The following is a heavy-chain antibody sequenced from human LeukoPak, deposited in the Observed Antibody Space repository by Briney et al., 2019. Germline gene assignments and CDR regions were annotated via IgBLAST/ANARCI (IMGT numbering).Heavy chain of an antibody. CDR1: GGSISSSSYY. D-gene: IGHD3-9*01. V-gene: IGHV4-39*01. CDR3: ASGPIWAFDI. J-gene: IGHJ3*02. CDR2: IYYSGST. Sequence: PSETLSLTCTVSGGSISSSSYYWGWIRQPPGKGLEWIGSIYYSGSTYYNPSLKSRVTISVDTSKNQFSLKLSSVTAADTAVYYCASGPIWAFDIWGQGTMVTVSS.